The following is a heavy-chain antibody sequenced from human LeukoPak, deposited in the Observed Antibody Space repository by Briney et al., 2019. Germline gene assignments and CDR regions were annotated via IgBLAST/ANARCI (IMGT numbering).Heavy chain of an antibody. D-gene: IGHD1-26*01. Sequence: ASVKVSCKASGYTFTGYYMHWVRQAPGQGLEWMGRINPNSGGTNYAQKFQGRVTMTRDMSISTAYMELSRLRSDDTAVYYCARGSRLVGAKETFDYWGQGALVTVSS. CDR3: ARGSRLVGAKETFDY. CDR2: INPNSGGT. CDR1: GYTFTGYY. V-gene: IGHV1-2*06. J-gene: IGHJ4*02.